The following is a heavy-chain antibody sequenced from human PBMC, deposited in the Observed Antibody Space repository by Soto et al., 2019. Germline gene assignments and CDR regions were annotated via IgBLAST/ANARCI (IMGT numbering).Heavy chain of an antibody. CDR1: GGSISSYY. V-gene: IGHV4-59*01. J-gene: IGHJ5*02. CDR2: IYYSGST. D-gene: IGHD6-13*01. CDR3: ARGYSSSWYRFNWFDP. Sequence: PSETLSLTCTVSGGSISSYYWSWIRQPPGKGLEWIGYIYYSGSTNYNPSLKSRVTISVDTSKNQFSLKLSSVTAADTAVYYCARGYSSSWYRFNWFDPWGQGTLVTVSS.